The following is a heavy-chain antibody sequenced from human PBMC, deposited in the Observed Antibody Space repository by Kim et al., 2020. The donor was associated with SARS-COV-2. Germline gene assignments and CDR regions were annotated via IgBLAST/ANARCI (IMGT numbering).Heavy chain of an antibody. D-gene: IGHD5-12*01. Sequence: GGSLRLSCLASGFTFRDYYMNWIRQAPGKGLEWVSYITGSGTRTYYRDSVKGRFTIARDNARNSLYLQMNSLRVEDTAVYYCARDPPRSDGSNYDDWGEGTPVTVSS. V-gene: IGHV3-11*04. J-gene: IGHJ4*02. CDR1: GFTFRDYY. CDR2: ITGSGTRT. CDR3: ARDPPRSDGSNYDD.